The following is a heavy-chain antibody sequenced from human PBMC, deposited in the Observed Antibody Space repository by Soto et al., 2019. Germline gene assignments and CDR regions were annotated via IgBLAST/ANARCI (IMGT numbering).Heavy chain of an antibody. CDR3: AKSGDNVPVPDPMIKILVGD. D-gene: IGHD2-2*01. CDR2: ISGSGTVT. CDR1: GFTFSNYA. J-gene: IGHJ4*02. V-gene: IGHV3-23*01. Sequence: EVQLLESGGGLVQPGGSLTLSCAASGFTFSNYAMSWVRQAPGKGLEWVSSISGSGTVTYYADSVKGRFTISRDYSKNTLSLQMSSLRADDTAVYYCAKSGDNVPVPDPMIKILVGDWGQGTLVTVSS.